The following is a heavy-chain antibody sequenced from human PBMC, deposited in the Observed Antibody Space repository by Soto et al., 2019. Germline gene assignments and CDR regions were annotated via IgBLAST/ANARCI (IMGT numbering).Heavy chain of an antibody. CDR2: IYYSGST. CDR3: AGYSGYEWNHDVMDV. J-gene: IGHJ6*02. V-gene: IGHV4-39*01. CDR1: GGSISSSSYY. D-gene: IGHD5-12*01. Sequence: SETLSLTCTVSGGSISSSSYYWGWIRQPPGKGLEWIGSIYYSGSTYYNPSIKSRVTISVDTSKNQFFLKLSSVTAADTAVYYCAGYSGYEWNHDVMDVWGQGTTVTVSS.